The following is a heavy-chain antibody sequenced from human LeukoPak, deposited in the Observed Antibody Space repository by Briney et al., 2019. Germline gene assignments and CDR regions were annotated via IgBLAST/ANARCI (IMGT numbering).Heavy chain of an antibody. D-gene: IGHD3-22*01. CDR2: IRSKANSYAT. J-gene: IGHJ4*02. V-gene: IGHV3-73*01. CDR3: TRPRYDSSGYYYAPLDY. CDR1: GFTFSGSA. Sequence: QPGGSLRLSCAASGFTFSGSAMHWIRQASGKGLEWVGRIRSKANSYATAYAASVKGRFTISRDDSKNTAYLQMNSLKTEDTAVYYCTRPRYDSSGYYYAPLDYWGQGTLVTVSS.